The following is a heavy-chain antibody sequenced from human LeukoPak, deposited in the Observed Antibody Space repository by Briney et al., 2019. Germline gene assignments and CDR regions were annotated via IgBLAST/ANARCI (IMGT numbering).Heavy chain of an antibody. Sequence: GGSLRLSCAASGFTFSSYEMNWVRQAPGKGLEWVSYISSSGSTIYYADSVKGRFTISRDNAKNTLYLQMNSLRAEDTAVYYCAGYGGSYPYYMDVWGKGTTVTISS. CDR2: ISSSGSTI. D-gene: IGHD1-26*01. J-gene: IGHJ6*03. CDR1: GFTFSSYE. V-gene: IGHV3-48*03. CDR3: AGYGGSYPYYMDV.